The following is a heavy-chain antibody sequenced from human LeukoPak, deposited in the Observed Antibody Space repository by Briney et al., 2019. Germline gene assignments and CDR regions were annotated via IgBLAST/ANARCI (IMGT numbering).Heavy chain of an antibody. Sequence: SVKVSCKASRHTYTGYYINWVRQSPGHRLECMGWINLNSGGTDYAQKFQGRVTMTRATSISTAYMELSRLRSDDTAVYYFAILNPSIDYWGQGTLVTVSS. CDR1: RHTYTGYY. V-gene: IGHV1-2*02. D-gene: IGHD6-6*01. CDR3: AILNPSIDY. J-gene: IGHJ4*02. CDR2: INLNSGGT.